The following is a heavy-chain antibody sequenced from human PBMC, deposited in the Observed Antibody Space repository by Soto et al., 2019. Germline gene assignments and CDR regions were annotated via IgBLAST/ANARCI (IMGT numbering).Heavy chain of an antibody. CDR3: AKAPLIVVVTALDY. J-gene: IGHJ4*02. Sequence: PGGSLRLSCAASGFTFSSYAMSWVRQAPGKGLEWVSAISGSGGSTYYADSVKGRFTISRDNSKNTLYLQMNSLRAEDTAVYYCAKAPLIVVVTALDYWGQGTLVTVSS. D-gene: IGHD2-21*02. CDR1: GFTFSSYA. V-gene: IGHV3-23*01. CDR2: ISGSGGST.